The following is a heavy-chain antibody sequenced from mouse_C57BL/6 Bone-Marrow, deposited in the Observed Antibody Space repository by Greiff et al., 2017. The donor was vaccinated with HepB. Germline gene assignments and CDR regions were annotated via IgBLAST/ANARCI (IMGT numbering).Heavy chain of an antibody. Sequence: EVKLQESGPELVKPGASVKISCKASGYSFTGYYMNWVKQSPEKSLEWIGEINPSTGGTTYNQKFKAKATLTVDKSSSTAYMQLKSLTSEDSAVYYCARCYDGYDFDYWGQGTTLTVSS. CDR3: ARCYDGYDFDY. J-gene: IGHJ2*01. CDR2: INPSTGGT. D-gene: IGHD2-3*01. CDR1: GYSFTGYY. V-gene: IGHV1-42*01.